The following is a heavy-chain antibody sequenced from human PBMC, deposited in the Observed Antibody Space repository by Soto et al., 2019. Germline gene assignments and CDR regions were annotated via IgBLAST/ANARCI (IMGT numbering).Heavy chain of an antibody. V-gene: IGHV3-9*01. CDR1: GFTFDDYA. Sequence: EVQLVESGGGLVQPGRSLRLSCAASGFTFDDYAMHWVRQGPGKGLEWVSSISWNSGNLGYAESVKGRFTISRDNAKNSLYLQMNGLRGEDTALYYCARGASTTVFAFNDYWGQGTLVTVSS. J-gene: IGHJ4*02. D-gene: IGHD4-17*01. CDR2: ISWNSGNL. CDR3: ARGASTTVFAFNDY.